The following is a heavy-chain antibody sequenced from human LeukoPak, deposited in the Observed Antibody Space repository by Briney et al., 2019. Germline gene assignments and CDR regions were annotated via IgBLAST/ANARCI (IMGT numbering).Heavy chain of an antibody. D-gene: IGHD1-1*01. CDR2: INPNSGGT. V-gene: IGHV1-2*02. CDR1: GYTFTGYY. Sequence: ASVKVSCKASGYTFTGYYMHWVRQAPGQGLEWMGWINPNSGGTNYAQKFQGRVTMTRDTSISTAYMELSRLRSADTAVYYCARSLAVHKGIFMDGWGKGTKVTGCS. CDR3: ARSLAVHKGIFMDG. J-gene: IGHJ6*01.